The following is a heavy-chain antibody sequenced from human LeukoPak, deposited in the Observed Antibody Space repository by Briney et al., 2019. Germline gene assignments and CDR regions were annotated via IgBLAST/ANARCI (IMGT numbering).Heavy chain of an antibody. J-gene: IGHJ5*02. CDR3: ARGLLSAAGYNWFDP. V-gene: IGHV1-69*05. CDR1: GGTVTSYA. D-gene: IGHD6-13*01. CDR2: IIPIFGTA. Sequence: SVKVSCKASGGTVTSYASSWVRQAPGQGLEWRGGIIPIFGTANYAQKFQGRVTITTDESTSTPYMGLSSLRSEDTAVYYCARGLLSAAGYNWFDPWGQGTLVTVSS.